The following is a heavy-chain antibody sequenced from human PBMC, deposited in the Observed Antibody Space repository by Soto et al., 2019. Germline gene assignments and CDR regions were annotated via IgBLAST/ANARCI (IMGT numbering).Heavy chain of an antibody. CDR1: GGSFSDGRFY. J-gene: IGHJ5*02. V-gene: IGHV4-39*01. CDR3: GICVTSADAT. Sequence: QLQLQESGPGLVRPSETLSLTCTVSGGSFSDGRFYWGWIRQSPGKGLEWIGSLYRDGSADYNPSLQSRVTISVDTSKNQFSLKLTSVTAADTALYYCGICVTSADATWGRGTLVTVSS. D-gene: IGHD6-25*01. CDR2: LYRDGSA.